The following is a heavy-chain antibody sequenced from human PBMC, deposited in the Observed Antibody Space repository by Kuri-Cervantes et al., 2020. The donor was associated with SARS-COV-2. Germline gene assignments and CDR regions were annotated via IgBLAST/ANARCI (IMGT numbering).Heavy chain of an antibody. CDR1: GYTFTSYD. D-gene: IGHD6-13*01. CDR2: MNPNSGNT. J-gene: IGHJ6*01. CDR3: ARRFYGSSWYNYYYYGMDV. Sequence: ASVKVSCKASGYTFTSYDINWVRQATGPGLEWMGWMNPNSGNTGYAQMFQGRVTLTRNTSISTAYMELSSLRSEDTAVYYCARRFYGSSWYNYYYYGMDVWGQGTTVTVSS. V-gene: IGHV1-8*01.